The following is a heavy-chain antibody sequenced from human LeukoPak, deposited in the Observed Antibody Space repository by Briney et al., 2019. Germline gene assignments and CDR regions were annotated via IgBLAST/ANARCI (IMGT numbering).Heavy chain of an antibody. CDR3: AREMGYYYDSSGPDNWFDP. D-gene: IGHD3-22*01. J-gene: IGHJ5*02. CDR1: GYTFTSYD. V-gene: IGHV1-8*01. Sequence: GASVKVSCKASGYTFTSYDINWVRQATGQGLEWMGWMNPNSGNTGYAQKFQGRVTMTRDMSTSTVYMELSSLRSEDTAVYYCAREMGYYYDSSGPDNWFDPWGQGTLVTVSS. CDR2: MNPNSGNT.